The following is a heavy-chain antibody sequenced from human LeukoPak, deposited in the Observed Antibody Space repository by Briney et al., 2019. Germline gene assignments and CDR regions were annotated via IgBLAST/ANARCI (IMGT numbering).Heavy chain of an antibody. CDR3: ARVVGEWLRFNYYYYYGMDV. CDR2: IYHSGST. D-gene: IGHD5-12*01. CDR1: GVSISSGGYS. V-gene: IGHV4-30-2*01. Sequence: PSETLSLTCAVSGVSISSGGYSWSWIRQPPGKGLEWIGYIYHSGSTYYNPSLKSRVTISVDRSKNQFSLKLSSVTAADTAVYYCARVVGEWLRFNYYYYYGMDVWGQGTTVTVSS. J-gene: IGHJ6*02.